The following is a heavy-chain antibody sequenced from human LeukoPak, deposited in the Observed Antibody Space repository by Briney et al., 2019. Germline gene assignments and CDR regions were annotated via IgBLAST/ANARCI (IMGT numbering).Heavy chain of an antibody. CDR3: ARSLLWPTGAFDI. Sequence: SETLSLTCTVSGGSISSYYWSWIRQPPGKGLEWIGYIYYSGSTNYNPSLKSRVTISVDTSKNQFSLKLSSVTAADTAVYYCARSLLWPTGAFDIWGQGTMVTVSS. V-gene: IGHV4-59*01. CDR1: GGSISSYY. D-gene: IGHD2/OR15-2a*01. CDR2: IYYSGST. J-gene: IGHJ3*02.